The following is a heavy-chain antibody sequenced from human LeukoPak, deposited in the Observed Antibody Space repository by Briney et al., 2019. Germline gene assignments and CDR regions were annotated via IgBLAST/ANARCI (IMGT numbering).Heavy chain of an antibody. CDR1: GFTFSSYA. Sequence: PGGSLRLSCAASGFTFSSYAMSWVRQAPGKGLEWVSAISGSGGSTYYADSVKGRFTISRDNSKNTLYLQMNSLRAEDTAVYYCAKDGVHSSGWFRRVLRVSYFDYWGQGTLVTVSS. V-gene: IGHV3-23*01. J-gene: IGHJ4*02. CDR3: AKDGVHSSGWFRRVLRVSYFDY. CDR2: ISGSGGST. D-gene: IGHD6-19*01.